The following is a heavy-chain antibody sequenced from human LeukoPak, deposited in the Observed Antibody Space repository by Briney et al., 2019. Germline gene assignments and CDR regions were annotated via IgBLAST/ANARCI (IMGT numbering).Heavy chain of an antibody. CDR2: IYYSGST. V-gene: IGHV4-59*08. Sequence: SETLFLTCTVSGGSISSYYWNWIRQPPGKGLEWIGYIYYSGSTNYNPSLKSRVTISVDTSKTHFSLRLSSVTAADTAIYYCARRRRIAAAGTDAFDIWGQGTMVTVSS. D-gene: IGHD6-13*01. J-gene: IGHJ3*02. CDR3: ARRRRIAAAGTDAFDI. CDR1: GGSISSYY.